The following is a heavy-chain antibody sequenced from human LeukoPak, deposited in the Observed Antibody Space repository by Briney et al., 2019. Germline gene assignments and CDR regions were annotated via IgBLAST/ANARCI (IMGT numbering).Heavy chain of an antibody. J-gene: IGHJ6*02. CDR3: ARSYGDYVIYSGMDV. CDR1: GYTFTSYG. Sequence: ASVKVSCKASGYTFTSYGISWVRQAPGQGLEWMGWISAYNGNTNYAQKLQGRVTMTTDTSTSTAYMELRSLRSDDTAVYYCARSYGDYVIYSGMDVWGQGTTVTVSS. CDR2: ISAYNGNT. D-gene: IGHD4-17*01. V-gene: IGHV1-18*01.